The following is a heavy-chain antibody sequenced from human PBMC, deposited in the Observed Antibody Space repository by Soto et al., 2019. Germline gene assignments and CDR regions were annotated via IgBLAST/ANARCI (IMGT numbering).Heavy chain of an antibody. CDR3: ARDQMATTYGNP. D-gene: IGHD5-12*01. Sequence: WGSLRISCASSVFTFSIYEMNWVRQAPGKGLEWVSYISSSGSTIYYADSVKGRFTISRDNAKNSLYLQMNSLRAEDTAVYYCARDQMATTYGNPWGQGTLVTSPQ. CDR2: ISSSGSTI. CDR1: VFTFSIYE. J-gene: IGHJ5*02. V-gene: IGHV3-48*03.